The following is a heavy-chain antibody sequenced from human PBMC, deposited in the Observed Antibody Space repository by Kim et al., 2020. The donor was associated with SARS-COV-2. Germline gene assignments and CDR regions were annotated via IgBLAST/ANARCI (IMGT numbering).Heavy chain of an antibody. V-gene: IGHV3-48*03. Sequence: GGSLRLSCAASGFTFSSYEMNWVRQAPGKGLEWVSYISSSGSTIYYADSVKGRFTISRDNAKNSLYLQMNSLRAEDTAVYYCARGPHSSSWYGAYYFDYWGQGTLVTVSS. J-gene: IGHJ4*02. CDR3: ARGPHSSSWYGAYYFDY. D-gene: IGHD6-13*01. CDR2: ISSSGSTI. CDR1: GFTFSSYE.